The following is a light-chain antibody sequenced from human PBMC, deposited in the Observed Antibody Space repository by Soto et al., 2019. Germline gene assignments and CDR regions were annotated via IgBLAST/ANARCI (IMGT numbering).Light chain of an antibody. CDR2: DAS. V-gene: IGKV3-11*01. CDR3: QQRSNWPQNT. J-gene: IGKJ2*01. CDR1: QSVSSY. Sequence: EIVLTQSPATLSLSPGERATLSCRASQSVSSYLDLYQQKPGQAPRLLIYDASNMATGIPARFSGSGSGTDFTVTISSLEPEDFAVYYCQQRSNWPQNTFGQGTKLEIK.